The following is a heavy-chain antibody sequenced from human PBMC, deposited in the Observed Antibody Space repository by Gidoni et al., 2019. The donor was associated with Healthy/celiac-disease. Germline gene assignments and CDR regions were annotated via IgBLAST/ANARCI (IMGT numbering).Heavy chain of an antibody. J-gene: IGHJ6*02. D-gene: IGHD6-6*01. CDR3: AREGSSEYYYYGMDV. CDR1: GFTFSSYS. V-gene: IGHV3-48*01. CDR2: ISSSSSTI. Sequence: EVQLVESGGGLVQPGGSLRLSCAASGFTFSSYSMNWVRQAPGKGLEWVSYISSSSSTIYYADSVKGRFTISRDNAKNSLYLQMNSLRAEDTAVYYCAREGSSEYYYYGMDVWGQGTTVTVSS.